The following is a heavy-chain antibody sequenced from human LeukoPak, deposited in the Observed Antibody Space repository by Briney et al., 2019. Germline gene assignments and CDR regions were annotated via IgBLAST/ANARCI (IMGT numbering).Heavy chain of an antibody. V-gene: IGHV3-33*01. D-gene: IGHD1-26*01. CDR1: GFTFSSYG. CDR3: ARDDGSGSYIDY. J-gene: IGHJ4*02. CDR2: IWYDGSNK. Sequence: GGSLRLSCAASGFTFSSYGMHWVRQAPGKGLEGVAVIWYDGSNKYYADSVKGRFTISRDNSKNTLYLQMNSLRAEDTAVYYCARDDGSGSYIDYWGQGTLVTVSS.